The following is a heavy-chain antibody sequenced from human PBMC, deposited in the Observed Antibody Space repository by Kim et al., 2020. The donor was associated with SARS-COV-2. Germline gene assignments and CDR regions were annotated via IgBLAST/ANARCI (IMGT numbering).Heavy chain of an antibody. Sequence: GGSLRLSCAASGFTFSMSALSWVRQAPGQGLEWVSGISGNGGTIYTAETLRGRFTISRDNSKDTLYLQMDSLRAEDTATYYCARTRAYYGGTPHDFYLWG. V-gene: IGHV3-23*01. CDR1: GFTFSMSA. CDR2: ISGNGGTI. CDR3: ARTRAYYGGTPHDFYL. J-gene: IGHJ2*01. D-gene: IGHD2-21*01.